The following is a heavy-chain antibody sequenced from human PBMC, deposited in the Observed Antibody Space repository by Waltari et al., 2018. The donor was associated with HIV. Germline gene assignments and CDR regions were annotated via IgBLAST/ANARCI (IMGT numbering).Heavy chain of an antibody. CDR3: ARDICNGGSCYSYYFDY. J-gene: IGHJ4*02. CDR1: GYTITDYD. V-gene: IGHV1-2*02. D-gene: IGHD2-15*01. Sequence: QVKLVQSGAEVKKPGASVQISCKASGYTITDYDMHWVRQAPGQGLEWMGWINPDNGGTKYAQKFQGRVTMTRDTSISTAYMELSRLRSDDTAVYYCARDICNGGSCYSYYFDYWGQGTLVTVSS. CDR2: INPDNGGT.